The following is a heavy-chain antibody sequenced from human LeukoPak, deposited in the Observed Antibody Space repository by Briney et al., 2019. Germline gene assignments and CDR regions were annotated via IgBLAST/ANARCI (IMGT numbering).Heavy chain of an antibody. CDR2: ISSTSGAV. CDR1: GFSFSRFG. J-gene: IGHJ4*02. V-gene: IGHV3-48*02. D-gene: IGHD2-15*01. Sequence: GGSLRLSCAASGFSFSRFGMNWVRQAPGKGLEWISYISSTSGAVYYADSVKGRFAISRDNAKNSLYLQMSSLRNEDTAIYYCAQKGGTDHWGQGTLVTVSS. CDR3: AQKGGTDH.